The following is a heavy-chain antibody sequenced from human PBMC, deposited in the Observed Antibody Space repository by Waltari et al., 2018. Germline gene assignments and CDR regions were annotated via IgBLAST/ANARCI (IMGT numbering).Heavy chain of an antibody. D-gene: IGHD3-16*01. Sequence: DVQMVESGGTLVQPGGSLRLSCVVSGFTFRSYWMSGVRQAPGKGLEWVANIKTDGSEKHYVDSVKGRFIVSRDNAKNSLYLQMNSLTVEDTAVYFCASVSLGWGKGTTVTVSS. CDR2: IKTDGSEK. V-gene: IGHV3-7*02. CDR3: ASVSLG. J-gene: IGHJ6*04. CDR1: GFTFRSYW.